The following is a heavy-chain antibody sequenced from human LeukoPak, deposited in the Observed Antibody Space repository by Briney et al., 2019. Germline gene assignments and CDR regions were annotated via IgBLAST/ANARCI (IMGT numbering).Heavy chain of an antibody. CDR1: GYTFTSCY. Sequence: AASVKVSFKTSGYTFTSCYMHWVRQAPGQGLEWMGMINPSAGSTRYAQKFQGRGTMTTDTSTSTVYMELSSLRSEDTAVYYCARGGCGDSAAPFDDWGQGTLVPVSS. CDR2: INPSAGST. CDR3: ARGGCGDSAAPFDD. V-gene: IGHV1-46*01. D-gene: IGHD2-21*02. J-gene: IGHJ4*02.